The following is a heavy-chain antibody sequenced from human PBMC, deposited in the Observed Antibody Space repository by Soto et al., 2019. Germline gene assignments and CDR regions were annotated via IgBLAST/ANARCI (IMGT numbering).Heavy chain of an antibody. J-gene: IGHJ5*02. V-gene: IGHV3-48*01. CDR2: ISSSSSTI. CDR3: ARERRVRGGWFDP. Sequence: EVQLVESGGGLVQPGGSLRLSCAASGFTFSSYSMNWVRQAPGKGLEWVSYISSSSSTIYYADSVKGRFTISRDNAKNSLYLQMNSLGAEDTAVYYCARERRVRGGWFDPWGQGTLVTVSS. CDR1: GFTFSSYS. D-gene: IGHD3-10*01.